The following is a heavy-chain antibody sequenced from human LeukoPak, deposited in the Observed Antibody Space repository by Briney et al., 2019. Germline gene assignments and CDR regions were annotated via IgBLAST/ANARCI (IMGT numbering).Heavy chain of an antibody. Sequence: GASVKVSCKASGYTFTSYGISWVRQAPGQGLEWMGWISAYNGNTNYAQKFQGRVTMTTDTSTSTAYMELRSLRSDDTAVYYCARSIRAGDYWKYYFDYWGQGTLVTVSS. J-gene: IGHJ4*02. V-gene: IGHV1-18*01. CDR2: ISAYNGNT. D-gene: IGHD4-17*01. CDR3: ARSIRAGDYWKYYFDY. CDR1: GYTFTSYG.